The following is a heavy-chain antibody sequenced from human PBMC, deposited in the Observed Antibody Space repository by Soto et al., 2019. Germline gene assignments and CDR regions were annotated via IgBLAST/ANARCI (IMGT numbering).Heavy chain of an antibody. CDR2: INAGNGNT. V-gene: IGHV1-3*01. CDR1: GYTFTSYA. CDR3: AREGDIAVAAHFDY. Sequence: ASVKVSCKASGYTFTSYAMHWVRQAPGQRLEWMGWINAGNGNTKYSQKFQGRVTITRDTSASTAYMELSSLRSEDTAVYYCAREGDIAVAAHFDYWGQGTLVTVSS. D-gene: IGHD6-19*01. J-gene: IGHJ4*02.